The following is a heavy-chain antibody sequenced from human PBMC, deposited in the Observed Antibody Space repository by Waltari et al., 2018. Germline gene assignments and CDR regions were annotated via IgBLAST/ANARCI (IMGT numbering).Heavy chain of an antibody. J-gene: IGHJ4*02. CDR3: ASRGVRGEPDY. CDR1: GGSLSRGGYY. V-gene: IGHV4-31*03. CDR2: IYHSGST. D-gene: IGHD3-10*01. Sequence: QVQLQESGPGLVKPSQTLSLNCTVSGGSLSRGGYYWSWIRQHPGKCLEWIGYIYHSGSTYYNPSLKSRVTISVDRSKNQFALKLSSVTAADTAVYYCASRGVRGEPDYWGQGTLVTVSS.